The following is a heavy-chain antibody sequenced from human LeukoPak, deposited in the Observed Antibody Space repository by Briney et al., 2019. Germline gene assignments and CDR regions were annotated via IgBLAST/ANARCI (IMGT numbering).Heavy chain of an antibody. CDR2: ISYDGSNK. Sequence: GRSLRLSCAASGFTFSSYAMHWVRQAPGKGLEWVAVISYDGSNKYYADSVEGRFTISRDNSKNTLYLQMNSLRAEDTAVYYCARDVRAYCGGDCRWGFDYWGQGTLVTVSS. J-gene: IGHJ4*02. V-gene: IGHV3-30-3*01. CDR3: ARDVRAYCGGDCRWGFDY. D-gene: IGHD2-21*02. CDR1: GFTFSSYA.